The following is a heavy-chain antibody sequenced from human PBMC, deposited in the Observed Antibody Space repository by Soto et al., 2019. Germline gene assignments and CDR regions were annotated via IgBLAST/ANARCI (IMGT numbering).Heavy chain of an antibody. J-gene: IGHJ4*02. CDR3: ARAPPGYSSGWYNFDY. D-gene: IGHD6-19*01. CDR1: GFTFSSYA. V-gene: IGHV3-23*01. CDR2: ISGSGGST. Sequence: PGGSLRLSCAVSGFTFSSYAMSWVRQAPGKGLEWVSAISGSGGSTYYADSVKGRFTISRDNSKNTLYLQMNSLRAEDTAVYYCARAPPGYSSGWYNFDYWGQGTLVTVSS.